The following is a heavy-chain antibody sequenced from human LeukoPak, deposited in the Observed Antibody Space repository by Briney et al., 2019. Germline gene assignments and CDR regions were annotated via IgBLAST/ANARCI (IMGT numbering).Heavy chain of an antibody. CDR3: ARTLAGTGNYFDS. Sequence: GGSLRLSCAASGFTVRSNYMSWVRQTPGKGLEWVSIIYSDGSTYYGDSVKGRFTISRDTSKNTVYLQMDSLRAEDTARYYCARTLAGTGNYFDSWGQGTLVTVSS. J-gene: IGHJ4*02. CDR1: GFTVRSNY. D-gene: IGHD6-19*01. CDR2: IYSDGST. V-gene: IGHV3-53*01.